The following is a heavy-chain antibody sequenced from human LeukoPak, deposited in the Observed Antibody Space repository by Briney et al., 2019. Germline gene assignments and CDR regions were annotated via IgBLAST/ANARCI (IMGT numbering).Heavy chain of an antibody. V-gene: IGHV4-4*07. D-gene: IGHD2-15*01. CDR2: IYTSGST. J-gene: IGHJ2*01. Sequence: SETLSLTCTVPGGSISSYYWSWIRQPAGKGLEWIGRIYTSGSTNYNPSLKSRVTISVDTSKNQFSLKLSSVTAADTAVYYCARDRRYCSGGSCYSDWYFDLWGRGTLVTVSS. CDR1: GGSISSYY. CDR3: ARDRRYCSGGSCYSDWYFDL.